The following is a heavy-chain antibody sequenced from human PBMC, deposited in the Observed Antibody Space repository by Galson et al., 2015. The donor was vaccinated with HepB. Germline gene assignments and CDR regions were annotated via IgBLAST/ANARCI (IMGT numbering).Heavy chain of an antibody. CDR3: AHTAVSLTMIVVVTEERINDAFDI. V-gene: IGHV2-5*01. CDR1: GFSLSTSGVG. CDR2: IYWNDDK. Sequence: PALVKPTQTLTLTCTFSGFSLSTSGVGVGWIRQPPGKALEWLALIYWNDDKRYSPSLKSRLTITKDTSKNQVVLTMTNMDPVDTATYYCAHTAVSLTMIVVVTEERINDAFDIWGQGTMVTVSS. D-gene: IGHD3-22*01. J-gene: IGHJ3*02.